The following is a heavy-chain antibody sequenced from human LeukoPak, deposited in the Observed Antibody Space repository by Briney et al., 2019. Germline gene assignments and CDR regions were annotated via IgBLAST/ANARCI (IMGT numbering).Heavy chain of an antibody. J-gene: IGHJ3*02. CDR2: INSDGSST. CDR3: AKVNQPRKGAFDI. Sequence: GGSLRLSCAASGFTFSSYWMHWVRQAPGKGLVWVSRINSDGSSTSYADSVKGRFTISRDNAKNTLYLQMNSLRAEDTAVYYCAKVNQPRKGAFDIWGQGTMVTVSS. D-gene: IGHD2-2*01. CDR1: GFTFSSYW. V-gene: IGHV3-74*01.